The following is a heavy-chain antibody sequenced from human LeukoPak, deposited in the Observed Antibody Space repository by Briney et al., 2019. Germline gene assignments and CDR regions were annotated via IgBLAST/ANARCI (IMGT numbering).Heavy chain of an antibody. CDR2: ISSSGSTI. CDR1: GFTFSSYE. D-gene: IGHD4-17*01. Sequence: GGSLRLSCAASGFTFSSYEMNWVRQAPGKGLEWVSYISSSGSTIYYADSVKGRFTISRDNAKNSLYLQMNSLRAEGTAVYYCARDSTHDYGDYPTGFDPWGQGTLVTVSS. V-gene: IGHV3-48*03. J-gene: IGHJ5*02. CDR3: ARDSTHDYGDYPTGFDP.